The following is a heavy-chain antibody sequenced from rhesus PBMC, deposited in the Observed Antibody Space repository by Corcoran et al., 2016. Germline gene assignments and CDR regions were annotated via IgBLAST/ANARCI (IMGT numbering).Heavy chain of an antibody. Sequence: QVQLQESGPGLVKPSETLSLTCTASGGSLSGYYYWSWPRQPPGKGLEWDGSIYGNSASTYYNPSLKSRVTISKDTSKNQFSLKLSSVTAADTAVYYCARRSGSYYYSFDYWGQGVLVTVSS. D-gene: IGHD3-16*01. CDR1: GGSLSGYYY. J-gene: IGHJ4*01. CDR3: ARRSGSYYYSFDY. CDR2: IYGNSAST. V-gene: IGHV4-143*01.